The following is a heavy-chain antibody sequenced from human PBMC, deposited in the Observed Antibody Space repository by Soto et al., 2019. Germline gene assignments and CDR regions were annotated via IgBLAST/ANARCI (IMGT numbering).Heavy chain of an antibody. D-gene: IGHD4-17*01. CDR3: ARDFRPPYGVRYFDY. CDR1: GFTVSSNY. V-gene: IGHV3-53*04. CDR2: IYSCGST. J-gene: IGHJ4*02. Sequence: EVQLVESGGGLVQPGGSLRLSCAASGFTVSSNYMSWVRQAPGKGLEWVSVIYSCGSTYYADSVKGRFTIFRHNSKNTLYLLMNSLRAEDTAVYYCARDFRPPYGVRYFDYWGQGTLVTVSS.